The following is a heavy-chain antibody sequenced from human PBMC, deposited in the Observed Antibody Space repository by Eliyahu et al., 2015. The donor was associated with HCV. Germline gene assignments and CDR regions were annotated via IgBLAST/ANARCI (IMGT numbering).Heavy chain of an antibody. CDR2: FDLADGGR. J-gene: IGHJ4*02. D-gene: IGHD3-9*01. CDR1: XKXXTDIP. Sequence: QVHLVQSGXEVKXPGASVXVSCKVSXKXXTDIPVXWVRQAPGRGLEWMGGFDLADGGRIYAQNFQGRVTLTEDTSTDTAYMELTSLRSEDTAVYYCATDTAIRLTGTERAESFNFWGQGTLVTVSS. V-gene: IGHV1-24*01. CDR3: ATDTAIRLTGTERAESFNF.